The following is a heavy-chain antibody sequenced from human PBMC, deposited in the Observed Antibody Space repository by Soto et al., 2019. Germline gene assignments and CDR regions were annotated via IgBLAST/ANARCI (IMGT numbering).Heavy chain of an antibody. D-gene: IGHD3-22*01. CDR1: GFTFYSYA. CDR2: ISGSGGST. J-gene: IGHJ4*02. CDR3: AKDLAYDTSGYFPYYFQY. V-gene: IGHV3-23*01. Sequence: GGSLRLSCTASGFTFYSYAMSWVRQAPGKALEWVSGISGSGGSTYYADSVKGRFTSSRDNSKNTLYLQMNSLRAEDTAVYYCAKDLAYDTSGYFPYYFQYWGQGALVTVSS.